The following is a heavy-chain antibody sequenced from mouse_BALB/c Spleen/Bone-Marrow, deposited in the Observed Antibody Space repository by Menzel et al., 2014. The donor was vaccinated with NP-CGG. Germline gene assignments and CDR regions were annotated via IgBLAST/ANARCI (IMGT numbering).Heavy chain of an antibody. CDR3: AGEYSYGSSHCWYFDV. Sequence: EVQRVESGGGLVQPGGSRKLSCVASGFTFSSFGMHWVRQAPEKGLEWVAYISSGSSSTYYADTLKGRFTISRDNPKNTLFLQVTSLRSEDTAMYFCAGEYSYGSSHCWYFDVWGTGTTVTVSS. D-gene: IGHD1-1*01. V-gene: IGHV5-17*02. J-gene: IGHJ1*03. CDR2: ISSGSSST. CDR1: GFTFSSFG.